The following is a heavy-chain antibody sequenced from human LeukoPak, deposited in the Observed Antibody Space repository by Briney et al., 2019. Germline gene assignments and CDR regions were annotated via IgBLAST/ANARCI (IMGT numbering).Heavy chain of an antibody. CDR3: ARRTGDGAFDI. D-gene: IGHD7-27*01. Sequence: GGSLRLSCAASGFTFSSYAMSWVRQAPGKGLEWVSSISSSSSYIYYADSVKGRFTISRDNAKNSLYLQMNSLRAEDTAVYYCARRTGDGAFDIWGQGTMVTVSS. V-gene: IGHV3-21*01. CDR2: ISSSSSYI. J-gene: IGHJ3*02. CDR1: GFTFSSYA.